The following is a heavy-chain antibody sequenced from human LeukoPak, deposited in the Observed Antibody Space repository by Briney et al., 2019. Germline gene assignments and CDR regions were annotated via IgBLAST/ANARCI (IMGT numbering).Heavy chain of an antibody. D-gene: IGHD3-22*01. CDR3: ARHASSGARPTPDS. CDR1: GXSISGSSTYY. J-gene: IGHJ4*02. CDR2: LYYSGNI. Sequence: SETLSLTCTVSGXSISGSSTYYWAWIRQPPEKGLEWIGSLYYSGNIYYNPSLRSRVTISVDMSKNQFSLKVRSVTAADTSVYYCARHASSGARPTPDSWGQGTLVTVSS. V-gene: IGHV4-39*01.